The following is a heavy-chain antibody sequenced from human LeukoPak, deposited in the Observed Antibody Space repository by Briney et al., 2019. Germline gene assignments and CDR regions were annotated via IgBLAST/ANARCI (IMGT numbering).Heavy chain of an antibody. J-gene: IGHJ6*02. CDR2: IYYSGST. D-gene: IGHD2-2*01. CDR1: GGSISSYY. CDR3: ARAVAALYCSSTSCPAYYYGTDV. Sequence: SETLSLTCTVSGGSISSYYWSWIRQPPGKGLEWIGYIYYSGSTNYNPSLKSRVTISVDTSKNQFSLKLSSVTAADTAVYYCARAVAALYCSSTSCPAYYYGTDVWGQGTTVTVSS. V-gene: IGHV4-59*01.